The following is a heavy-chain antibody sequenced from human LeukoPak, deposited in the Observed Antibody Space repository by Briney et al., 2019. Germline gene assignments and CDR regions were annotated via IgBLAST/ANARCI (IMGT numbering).Heavy chain of an antibody. CDR1: GYTFTSYG. CDR2: ISAYNGNT. D-gene: IGHD3-10*01. CDR3: VYGSGSYPDY. J-gene: IGHJ4*02. Sequence: GESLKISCKASGYTFTSYGISWVRQAPGQGLEWMGWISAYNGNTNYAQKLQGRVTMTTDTSTSTAYMELRSLRSDDTAVYYCVYGSGSYPDYWGQGTLVTVSS. V-gene: IGHV1-18*01.